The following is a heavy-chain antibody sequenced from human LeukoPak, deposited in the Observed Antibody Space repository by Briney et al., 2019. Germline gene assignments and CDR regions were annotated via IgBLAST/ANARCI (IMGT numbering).Heavy chain of an antibody. D-gene: IGHD3-10*01. V-gene: IGHV3-23*01. CDR1: GFTFSSYA. Sequence: GGSLRLSCAASGFTFSSYAMSWVRQAPGKGLEWVSAISGSGGSTYYADSVKGRFTISRDNSKNTLYLQMNSLRAEDTAVYCCANSVGKVRGVIPGAFDYWGQGTLVTVSS. J-gene: IGHJ4*02. CDR3: ANSVGKVRGVIPGAFDY. CDR2: ISGSGGST.